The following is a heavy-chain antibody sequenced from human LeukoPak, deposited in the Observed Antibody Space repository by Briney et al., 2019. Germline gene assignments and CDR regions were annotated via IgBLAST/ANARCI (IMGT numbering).Heavy chain of an antibody. J-gene: IGHJ6*03. CDR2: IYTSGST. V-gene: IGHV4-4*07. CDR3: ARDRKVYYYYYMDV. Sequence: SETLSLTCTVSGGSISSYYWSWIRQPAGKGLEWIGRIYTSGSTNYNPSLKSRVTISVDTSKNQFSLKLSSVTAADTAVYYCARDRKVYYYYYMDVWGKGTTVTVSS. CDR1: GGSISSYY.